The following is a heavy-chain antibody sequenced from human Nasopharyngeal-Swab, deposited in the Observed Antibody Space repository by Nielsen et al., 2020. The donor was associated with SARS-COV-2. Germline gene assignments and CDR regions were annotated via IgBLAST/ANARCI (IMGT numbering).Heavy chain of an antibody. V-gene: IGHV3-7*01. CDR1: GFTFSSYW. Sequence: GESLKISCAASGFTFSSYWMSWVRQAPGKGLEWVAHIKQSGRGQYYVDSVKGRFTISRDNAKNSLSLQMNSLRAEDTAVYYCARYCSTTRCPRGFDYWRQGTLVTVSS. J-gene: IGHJ4*02. CDR3: ARYCSTTRCPRGFDY. CDR2: IKQSGRGQ. D-gene: IGHD2-2*01.